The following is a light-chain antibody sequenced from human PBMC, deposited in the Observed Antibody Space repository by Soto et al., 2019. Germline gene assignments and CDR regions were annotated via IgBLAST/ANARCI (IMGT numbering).Light chain of an antibody. J-gene: IGKJ5*01. V-gene: IGKV3-15*01. Sequence: IVLTQAPATLAVSPGARATLSCRASQSVNSMLAWYQQKPGQAPRLLIYGASTRATGIPARFSGSGSGTEFTLTISSLQSEDFAVYYCQQRSSWITFGQGTRLEIK. CDR1: QSVNSM. CDR3: QQRSSWIT. CDR2: GAS.